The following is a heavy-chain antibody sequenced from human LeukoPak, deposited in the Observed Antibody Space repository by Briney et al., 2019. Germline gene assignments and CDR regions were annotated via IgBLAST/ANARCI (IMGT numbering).Heavy chain of an antibody. Sequence: SETLSLTCTVSGGSISTSNYYWGWVRQPPGKGLEWIGNIFYSGSTYYNPSLKSRVTISVDTSKNHFSLKLSSVTAADTAVYYCATSGWYLLPGIYWGQGTLVTVSS. J-gene: IGHJ4*02. V-gene: IGHV4-39*02. CDR2: IFYSGST. CDR1: GGSISTSNYY. D-gene: IGHD6-19*01. CDR3: ATSGWYLLPGIY.